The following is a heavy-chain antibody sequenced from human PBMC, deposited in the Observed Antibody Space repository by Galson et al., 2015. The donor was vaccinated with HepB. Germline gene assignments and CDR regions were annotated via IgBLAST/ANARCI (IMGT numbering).Heavy chain of an antibody. J-gene: IGHJ3*02. CDR3: ARDRAHLDALDI. Sequence: SVKVSCKASGYPFTNYFIHWVRQAPGQGLEWVGIINPGDGDTNYAQRFQGRVTMTRDTSTKTIYMELSSLRSEDTAVYYCARDRAHLDALDIWGQGTMVTVSS. V-gene: IGHV1-46*03. CDR2: INPGDGDT. CDR1: GYPFTNYF.